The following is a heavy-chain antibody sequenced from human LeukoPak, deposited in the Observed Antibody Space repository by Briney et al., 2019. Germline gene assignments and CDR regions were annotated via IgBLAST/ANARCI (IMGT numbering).Heavy chain of an antibody. V-gene: IGHV1-2*06. CDR2: INPNSGGT. CDR1: GYTSTGYY. J-gene: IGHJ4*02. CDR3: ARAPLGYNWFDY. D-gene: IGHD1-1*01. Sequence: ASVRVSSVASGYTSTGYYIRWVRQAPGQGLEWMGRINPNSGGTNYAQKFQGRVTMTKDTSISTGYMELSRLRSDDTAVYYCARAPLGYNWFDYWGQGTLVTVSS.